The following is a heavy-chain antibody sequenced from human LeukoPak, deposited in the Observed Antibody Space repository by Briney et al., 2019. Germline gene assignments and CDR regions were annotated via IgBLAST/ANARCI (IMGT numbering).Heavy chain of an antibody. Sequence: GRSLRLSCAASGFTFDDCAMHWVRQAPGKGLEWVSGISWNGGSIGYADSVKGRFTISRDNAKNSLYLQMNSLRPEDMALYYCAKGDSSNWYNYYYMDVWGKGTTVTVSS. CDR3: AKGDSSNWYNYYYMDV. CDR2: ISWNGGSI. D-gene: IGHD6-13*01. CDR1: GFTFDDCA. V-gene: IGHV3-9*03. J-gene: IGHJ6*03.